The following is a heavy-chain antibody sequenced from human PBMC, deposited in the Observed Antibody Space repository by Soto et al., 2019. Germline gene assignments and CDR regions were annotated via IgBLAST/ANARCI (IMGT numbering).Heavy chain of an antibody. CDR3: ARSYYDILPGYYDTFDV. Sequence: QLQLVQSGGEVKKPGAAVKVSCKASGYTFTTHGISWVRQAPGRGLEWMGWMSAYNGKTNYAQSLQGRVTMTTDTSTSTAYMELGSLRSDDTAVYYCARSYYDILPGYYDTFDVWGQGTVVTVSS. CDR1: GYTFTTHG. J-gene: IGHJ3*01. V-gene: IGHV1-18*01. CDR2: MSAYNGKT. D-gene: IGHD3-9*01.